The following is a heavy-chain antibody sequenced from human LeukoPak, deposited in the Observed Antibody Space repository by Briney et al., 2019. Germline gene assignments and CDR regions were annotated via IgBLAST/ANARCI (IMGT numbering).Heavy chain of an antibody. CDR2: ISWNSGSI. Sequence: PGRSLRLSCAASGFTFDDYAMHWVRQAPGKGLEWVSGISWNSGSIGYADSVKGRFTISRDNAKNSLYLQMNSLRAEDTALYYCAKDTGTGGARGYGMDVWGQGTTVTVSS. D-gene: IGHD1-26*01. CDR1: GFTFDDYA. V-gene: IGHV3-9*01. CDR3: AKDTGTGGARGYGMDV. J-gene: IGHJ6*02.